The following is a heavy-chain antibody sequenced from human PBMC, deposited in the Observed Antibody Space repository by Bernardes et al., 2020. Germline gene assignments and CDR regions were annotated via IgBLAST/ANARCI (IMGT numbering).Heavy chain of an antibody. CDR3: ARGISIFGSEFDY. J-gene: IGHJ4*02. CDR1: GLTISRYH. D-gene: IGHD3-3*01. Sequence: VGSLILSCAASGLTISRYHMSWVRQAPGKGLEWVSVIYSGSSTYYADSVKGRFTISRDNSKNTLYLQMNRLRAEDTAVYYCARGISIFGSEFDYWGQGTLVTVSS. V-gene: IGHV3-53*01. CDR2: IYSGSST.